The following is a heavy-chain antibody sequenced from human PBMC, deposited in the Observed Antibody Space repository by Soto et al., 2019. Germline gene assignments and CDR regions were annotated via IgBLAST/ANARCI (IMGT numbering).Heavy chain of an antibody. V-gene: IGHV4-39*01. J-gene: IGHJ4*02. CDR1: GGSVSSSPYY. CDR2: IYYGGST. CDR3: ARARGFSYGYCDY. D-gene: IGHD5-18*01. Sequence: AETLSLTCTVSGGSVSSSPYYWVWIRQPPGKGLEYIGNIYYGGSTYYSPSLKSRVTISVDTSTNQFSLKLSSVTAADTAVYYCARARGFSYGYCDYWGRGTLVTVSS.